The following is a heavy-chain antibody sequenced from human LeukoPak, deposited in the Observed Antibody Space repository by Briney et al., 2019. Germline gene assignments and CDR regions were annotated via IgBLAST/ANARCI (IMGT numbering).Heavy chain of an antibody. Sequence: PGGSLRLSRAASGFTVSSNYMSWVRQAPGKGLEWVSVIYSGGSTYYADSVKGRFTISRDNSKNTLYLQMNSLRAEDTAVYYCARDPVEMATIGYFDYWGQGTLVTVSS. CDR2: IYSGGST. V-gene: IGHV3-66*01. J-gene: IGHJ4*02. CDR3: ARDPVEMATIGYFDY. D-gene: IGHD5-24*01. CDR1: GFTVSSNY.